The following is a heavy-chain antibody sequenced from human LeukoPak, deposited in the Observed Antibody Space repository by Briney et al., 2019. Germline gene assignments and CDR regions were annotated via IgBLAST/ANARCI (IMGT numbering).Heavy chain of an antibody. CDR3: ARGIYDILTGAEYFQH. V-gene: IGHV3-30*03. CDR1: GFTVSSNY. Sequence: GGSLRLSCAASGFTVSSNYMSWVRQAPGKGLEWVAVISYDGGNKYYADSVKGRFTISRDNSKNTLYLQMNSLRAEDTAVYYCARGIYDILTGAEYFQHWGQGTLVTVSS. CDR2: ISYDGGNK. J-gene: IGHJ1*01. D-gene: IGHD3-9*01.